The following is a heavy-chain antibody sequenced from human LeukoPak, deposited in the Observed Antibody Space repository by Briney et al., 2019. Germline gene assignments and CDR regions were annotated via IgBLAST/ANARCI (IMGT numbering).Heavy chain of an antibody. Sequence: SETLSLTCAVYGGSFSGYYWSWIRQPPGKGLEWIGEINHSGSTNYNPSLKSRVTISVDTSKNQFSLKLSSVTAADTAVHYCARRHSSSSPHAYYFDYWGQGTLVTVSS. J-gene: IGHJ4*02. D-gene: IGHD6-6*01. CDR2: INHSGST. CDR3: ARRHSSSSPHAYYFDY. V-gene: IGHV4-34*01. CDR1: GGSFSGYY.